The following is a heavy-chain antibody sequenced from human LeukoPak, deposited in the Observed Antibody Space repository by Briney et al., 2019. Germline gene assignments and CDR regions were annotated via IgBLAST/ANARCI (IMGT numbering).Heavy chain of an antibody. J-gene: IGHJ5*02. Sequence: GRSLRLSCAASGFTFDDYAMHWVRQAPGKGLEWVSVISWNSGSIGYADSVKVRFTISRDNAKNSLYLQMNSLRAEHTAVYYCAKDMGPHYYGSGSYPYNWFDPWGQGTLVTVSS. V-gene: IGHV3-9*01. D-gene: IGHD3-10*01. CDR1: GFTFDDYA. CDR3: AKDMGPHYYGSGSYPYNWFDP. CDR2: ISWNSGSI.